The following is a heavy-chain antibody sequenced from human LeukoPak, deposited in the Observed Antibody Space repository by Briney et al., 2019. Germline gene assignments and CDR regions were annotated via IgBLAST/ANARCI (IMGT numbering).Heavy chain of an antibody. CDR2: IYTGDSDT. Sequence: GESLKISCKGSGYSFTSYWIGWVRQMPGKRLEWIGIIYTGDSDTRYSPSFQGQVNISADTSISTAYLQWSSLKASDTAMYYCASHGDDAFDIWGQGTMVTVSS. CDR3: ASHGDDAFDI. CDR1: GYSFTSYW. V-gene: IGHV5-51*01. J-gene: IGHJ3*02. D-gene: IGHD4-17*01.